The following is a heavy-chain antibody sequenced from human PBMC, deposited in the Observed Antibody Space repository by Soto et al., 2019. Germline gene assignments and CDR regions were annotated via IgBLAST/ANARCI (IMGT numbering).Heavy chain of an antibody. V-gene: IGHV1-18*01. CDR1: GYSFTSYG. D-gene: IGHD6-19*01. CDR3: ARKSSGGSIDY. Sequence: QVQLVQSGAEVKKPWASVKVSFKTSGYSFTSYGISWVREAPGQGLEWMGWISAYNGNTNYAQKLQGRVTMTTDTSTSTAYMELRSLRSDDTAVYYCARKSSGGSIDYWGQGTLVTVSS. J-gene: IGHJ4*02. CDR2: ISAYNGNT.